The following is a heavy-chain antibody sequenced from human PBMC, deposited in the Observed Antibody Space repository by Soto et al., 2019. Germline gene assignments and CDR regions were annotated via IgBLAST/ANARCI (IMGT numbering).Heavy chain of an antibody. V-gene: IGHV3-30*03. CDR3: TGEVASGY. Sequence: QVQLVESGGGVVQPGRSLRLYCAVSGFTVSTYGMHWVRQAPGKGLEWVAVISRDGGTKYYADSVKGRFTISRDNSRNTLFLEMNSLRDDDMAVYYCTGEVASGYWGQGTLVTVSS. CDR2: ISRDGGTK. J-gene: IGHJ4*02. CDR1: GFTVSTYG. D-gene: IGHD2-8*02.